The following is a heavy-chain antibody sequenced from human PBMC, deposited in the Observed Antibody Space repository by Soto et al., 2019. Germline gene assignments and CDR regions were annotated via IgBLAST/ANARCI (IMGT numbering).Heavy chain of an antibody. V-gene: IGHV4-30-4*01. CDR3: ARSFRVGSTPASLDY. Sequence: QVHLQESGPGLVKPSQTLSLSCTVSNGPINSADYYWSWIRQAPGKGLEWIGYIYYSGSASYHPSLKGRVSISLDTSKNQLSLSLRSVTAADTAVYFCARSFRVGSTPASLDYWGQGTLVTVSS. CDR1: NGPINSADYY. J-gene: IGHJ4*02. CDR2: IYYSGSA. D-gene: IGHD1-26*01.